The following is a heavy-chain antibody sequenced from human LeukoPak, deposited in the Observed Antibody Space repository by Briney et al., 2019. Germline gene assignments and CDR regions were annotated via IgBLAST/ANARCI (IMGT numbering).Heavy chain of an antibody. CDR1: GFTFSSYS. D-gene: IGHD5-18*01. CDR3: AGDRRGGPSGYSYGHDAFDI. V-gene: IGHV3-48*04. J-gene: IGHJ3*02. CDR2: ISSSSSTI. Sequence: PGGSLRLSCAASGFTFSSYSMNWVRQAPGKGLEWVSYISSSSSTIYYADSVKGRFTISRDNAKNSLYLQMNSLRAEDTAVYYCAGDRRGGPSGYSYGHDAFDIWGQGTMVTVSS.